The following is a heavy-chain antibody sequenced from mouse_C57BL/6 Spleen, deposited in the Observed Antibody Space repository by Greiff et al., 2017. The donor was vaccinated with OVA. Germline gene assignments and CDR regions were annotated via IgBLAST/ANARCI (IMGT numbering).Heavy chain of an antibody. Sequence: EVQLQQSGPELVKPGASVKISCKASGYTFTDYYMNWVKQSHGKSLEWIGDINPNNGGTSYNQKFKGKATLTVDKSSSTAYMELRSLTSEDSAVYYCAKGWDSSGYGFDDWGQGTTLTVSS. J-gene: IGHJ2*01. CDR1: GYTFTDYY. V-gene: IGHV1-26*01. CDR2: INPNNGGT. D-gene: IGHD3-2*02. CDR3: AKGWDSSGYGFDD.